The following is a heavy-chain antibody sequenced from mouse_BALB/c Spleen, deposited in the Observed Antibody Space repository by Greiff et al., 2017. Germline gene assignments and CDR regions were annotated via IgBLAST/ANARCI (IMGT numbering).Heavy chain of an antibody. J-gene: IGHJ3*01. V-gene: IGHV5-6-4*01. CDR1: GFTFSSYT. D-gene: IGHD2-4*01. CDR3: TRGDDYDEEAWFAY. CDR2: ISSGGSYT. Sequence: DVMLVESGGGLVKPGGSLKLSCAASGFTFSSYTMSWVRQTPEKRLEWVATISSGGSYTYYPDSVKGRFTISRDNAKNTLYLQMSSLKSEDTAMYYCTRGDDYDEEAWFAYWGQGTLVTVSA.